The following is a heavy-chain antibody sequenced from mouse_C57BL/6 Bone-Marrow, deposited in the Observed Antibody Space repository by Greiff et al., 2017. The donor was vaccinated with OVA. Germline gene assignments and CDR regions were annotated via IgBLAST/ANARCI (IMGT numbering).Heavy chain of an antibody. CDR1: GYTFTSYW. CDR3: ERDYAVDD. Sequence: QVQLQQSGAELVRPGTSVKLSCKASGYTFTSYWMHWVKQRPGQGLEWIGVIDPSDSYTNYNQKFKGKATLTVDTSSSTAYMQLSSLTSEDSAFYCCERDYAVDDWGQGTTLTVSS. J-gene: IGHJ2*01. CDR2: IDPSDSYT. V-gene: IGHV1-59*01. D-gene: IGHD1-1*02.